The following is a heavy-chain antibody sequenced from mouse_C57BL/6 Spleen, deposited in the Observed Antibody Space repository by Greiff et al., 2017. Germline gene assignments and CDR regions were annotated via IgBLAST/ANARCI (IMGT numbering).Heavy chain of an antibody. Sequence: QVQLQQSGAELVRPGASVTLSCKASGYTFTDYEMHWVKQTPVHGLEWIGAIDPETGGTAYNQKFKGKAILTADKSSSTAYMELRSLTSEDSAVXCCRRRGGIRRGYYLDDWGQGTTLTVSS. CDR2: IDPETGGT. D-gene: IGHD2-12*01. CDR1: GYTFTDYE. V-gene: IGHV1-15*01. CDR3: RRRGGIRRGYYLDD. J-gene: IGHJ2*01.